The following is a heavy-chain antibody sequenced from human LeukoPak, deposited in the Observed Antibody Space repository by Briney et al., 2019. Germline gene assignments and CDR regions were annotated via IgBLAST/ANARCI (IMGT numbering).Heavy chain of an antibody. V-gene: IGHV3-30-3*01. D-gene: IGHD2-15*01. CDR2: ISYDGATK. Sequence: GRSLRLSCAASGFTFSSYAMHWVRQAPGKGLEWVTVISYDGATKYYADSVKGRFTISRDNSKNTLYLQMNSLRAEHAAVYYCTRGDSGIWDKGLGVYWGQGTLVTVPS. J-gene: IGHJ4*02. CDR1: GFTFSSYA. CDR3: TRGDSGIWDKGLGVY.